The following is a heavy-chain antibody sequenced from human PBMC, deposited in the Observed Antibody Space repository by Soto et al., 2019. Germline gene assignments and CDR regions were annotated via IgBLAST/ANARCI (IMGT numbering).Heavy chain of an antibody. Sequence: QVQLQQWGAGLLKPSETLSLTCAVYGGSFSGYYWSWIRQPPGKGLEWIGEINHSGSTNYNPSLKRRVTISVDTSKNQFSLKLSSVSAADTAVYYCARGGYCSGGSCYALSDYWGQGTLVTVSS. CDR2: INHSGST. CDR3: ARGGYCSGGSCYALSDY. J-gene: IGHJ4*02. D-gene: IGHD2-15*01. CDR1: GGSFSGYY. V-gene: IGHV4-34*01.